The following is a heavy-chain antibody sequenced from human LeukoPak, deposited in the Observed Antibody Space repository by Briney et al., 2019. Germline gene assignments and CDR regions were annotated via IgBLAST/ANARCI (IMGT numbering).Heavy chain of an antibody. CDR1: GDSISSSNYY. CDR2: IYYSGRT. V-gene: IGHV4-39*02. CDR3: ARLYYYDSSGPPL. D-gene: IGHD3-22*01. J-gene: IGHJ4*02. Sequence: SETLSLTCTISGDSISSSNYYWGWIRQPPGKGLEWIGNIYYSGRTYYNPSLKSRVTISVDKSKNDFSLKLSSVTAADTAVYYCARLYYYDSSGPPLWGQGTMVAVSS.